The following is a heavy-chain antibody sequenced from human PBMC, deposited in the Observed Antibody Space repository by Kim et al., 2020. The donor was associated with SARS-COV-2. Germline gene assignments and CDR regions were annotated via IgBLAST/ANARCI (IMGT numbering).Heavy chain of an antibody. CDR1: GGSISSYY. Sequence: SETLSLTCTVSGGSISSYYWSWIRQPPGKGLEWIGYIYYSGSTNYNPSLKSRVTISVDTYKNQFSLKLSSGTAADTAAYYCARTVRVNDYYYGMDVWGQG. J-gene: IGHJ6*02. CDR3: ARTVRVNDYYYGMDV. V-gene: IGHV4-59*01. CDR2: IYYSGST.